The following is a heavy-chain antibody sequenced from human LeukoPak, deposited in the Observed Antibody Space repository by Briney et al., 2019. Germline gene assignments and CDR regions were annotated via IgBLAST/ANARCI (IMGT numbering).Heavy chain of an antibody. V-gene: IGHV4-59*13. CDR1: GGSISSYC. CDR2: IYYSGST. CDR3: ARGGDYCSGGSCYAFDI. D-gene: IGHD2-15*01. J-gene: IGHJ3*02. Sequence: SETLSLTCTVSGGSISSYCWSWIRQPPGKGLEWIGYIYYSGSTNYNPSLKSRVTISVDTSKNQFSLKLSSVTAADTAVYYCARGGDYCSGGSCYAFDIWGQGTMVTVSS.